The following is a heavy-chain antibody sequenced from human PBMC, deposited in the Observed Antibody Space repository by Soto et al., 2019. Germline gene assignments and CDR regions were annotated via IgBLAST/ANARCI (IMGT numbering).Heavy chain of an antibody. Sequence: QVQLVESGGGVVQPGRSLRLSCAASGFTFSSYGMHWVRQAPGKGLEWVAVIWYDGSNKYYADSVKGRFTISRDNSKNTLYLQKNSLRAEETAVYYCARDQGSGSYYPYGMDVWGQGTTVTVSS. CDR1: GFTFSSYG. V-gene: IGHV3-33*01. CDR2: IWYDGSNK. D-gene: IGHD1-26*01. J-gene: IGHJ6*02. CDR3: ARDQGSGSYYPYGMDV.